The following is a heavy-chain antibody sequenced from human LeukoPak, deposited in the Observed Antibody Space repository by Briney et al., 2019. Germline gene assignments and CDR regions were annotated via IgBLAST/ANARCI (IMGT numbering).Heavy chain of an antibody. CDR3: ARDSYGLLDLENWFDP. CDR1: GFTFSSYS. D-gene: IGHD3-16*01. Sequence: NPGGSLRLSCAASGFTFSSYSMNWVRQAPGKGLEWVSSISSSSSYIYYADSVKGRFTISRDNAKNSLYLQMNSLRAEDTAVYYCARDSYGLLDLENWFDPLGPGNPGHRLL. CDR2: ISSSSSYI. J-gene: IGHJ5*02. V-gene: IGHV3-21*01.